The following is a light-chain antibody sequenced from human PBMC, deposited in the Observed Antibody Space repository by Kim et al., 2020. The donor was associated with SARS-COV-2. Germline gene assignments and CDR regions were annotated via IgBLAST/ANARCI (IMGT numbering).Light chain of an antibody. J-gene: IGLJ1*01. CDR3: QVWDISSDLPCV. Sequence: SYELTQPPSVSVAPGKTARITCGGNNIGSKTVQWYQQKPGQAPVLVIFYDSDRPSGIPERFSGSNSGNTATLTISRVEAGDEADYYCQVWDISSDLPCVF. CDR1: NIGSKT. CDR2: YDS. V-gene: IGLV3-21*04.